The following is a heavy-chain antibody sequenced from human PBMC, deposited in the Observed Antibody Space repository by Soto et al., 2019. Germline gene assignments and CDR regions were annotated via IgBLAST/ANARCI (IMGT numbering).Heavy chain of an antibody. CDR1: GYTFTSYV. J-gene: IGHJ6*02. Sequence: PGGSLRLSCKSSGYTFTSYVMHWVLQATGQRLEWMGWINAGNGNTKYSQKFQGRVTITRDTSASTAYMELSSLRSEDTAVYYCARNGITGTNYYDYGMDVWGQGTTVTVSS. CDR2: INAGNGNT. V-gene: IGHV1-3*01. CDR3: ARNGITGTNYYDYGMDV. D-gene: IGHD1-7*01.